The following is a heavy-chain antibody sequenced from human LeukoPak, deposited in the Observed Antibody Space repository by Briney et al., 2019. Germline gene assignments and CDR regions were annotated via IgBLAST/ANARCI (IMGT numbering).Heavy chain of an antibody. D-gene: IGHD2-2*01. CDR1: GGTFSSYA. V-gene: IGHV1-69*06. CDR3: ASPPSVVPAAEYYFDY. CDR2: IIPIFGTA. Sequence: SVKVSCKASGGTFSSYAISRVRQAPGQGLEWMGGIIPIFGTANYAQKFQGRVTITADKSTSTAYMELSSLRSEDTAVYYCASPPSVVPAAEYYFDYWGQGTLVTVSS. J-gene: IGHJ4*02.